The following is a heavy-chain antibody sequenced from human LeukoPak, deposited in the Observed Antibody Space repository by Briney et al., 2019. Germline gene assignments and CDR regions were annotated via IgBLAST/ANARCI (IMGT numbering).Heavy chain of an antibody. CDR3: VRDMTTVTTCYLQQ. V-gene: IGHV3-21*01. Sequence: PGGSLRLSCAASGFTFSSYSMNWVRQAPGKGLEWVSSFNGRSGYIYYADSVKGRFTISRDNAKNSLYLQMNSLRDEDAAVYYYVRDMTTVTTCYLQQWGEGTLVTVSS. J-gene: IGHJ1*01. D-gene: IGHD4-17*01. CDR2: FNGRSGYI. CDR1: GFTFSSYS.